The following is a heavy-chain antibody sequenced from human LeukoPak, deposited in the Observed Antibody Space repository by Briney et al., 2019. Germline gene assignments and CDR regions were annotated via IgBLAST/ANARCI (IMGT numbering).Heavy chain of an antibody. D-gene: IGHD2-15*01. CDR3: AREWISVLVLAHHPGLGL. V-gene: IGHV3-30*01. CDR1: GFTLTDYE. Sequence: GRSLRLSCAVSGFTLTDYEIHWVRQAPGKGLEGVAGISYIGSDRYYADTVNVRFTIPREISSDTVSLQMNSLTVDDTADYFYAREWISVLVLAHHPGLGLWGRETLDSVSS. J-gene: IGHJ4*02. CDR2: ISYIGSDR.